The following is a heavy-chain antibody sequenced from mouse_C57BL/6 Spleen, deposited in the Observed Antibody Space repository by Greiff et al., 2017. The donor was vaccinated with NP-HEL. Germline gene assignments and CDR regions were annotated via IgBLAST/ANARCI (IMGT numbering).Heavy chain of an antibody. CDR2: INPSNGGT. D-gene: IGHD2-4*01. V-gene: IGHV1-53*01. CDR3: ARWGTSAYYDQGYFDY. J-gene: IGHJ2*01. CDR1: GYTFTSYW. Sequence: VQLQQPGTELVKPGASVKLSCKASGYTFTSYWMHWVKQRPGQGLEWIGNINPSNGGTNYNEKFKSKATLTVDKSSSTAYMQLSSLTSEDSAVYYCARWGTSAYYDQGYFDYWGQGTTLTVSS.